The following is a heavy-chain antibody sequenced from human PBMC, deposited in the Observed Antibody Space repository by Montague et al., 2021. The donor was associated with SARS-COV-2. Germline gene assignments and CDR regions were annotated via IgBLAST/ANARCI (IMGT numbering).Heavy chain of an antibody. Sequence: SLRLSCVASGFTFSSYGMHWVRQAPGKGLEWVAVLWYDGSNKYYSDSXKGRFTISRDNSKNTLYLQMNSLRAEDTAVYYCAREGIVGATSGMDVWGQGTTVTVSS. J-gene: IGHJ6*02. CDR1: GFTFSSYG. CDR3: AREGIVGATSGMDV. CDR2: LWYDGSNK. V-gene: IGHV3-33*01. D-gene: IGHD1-26*01.